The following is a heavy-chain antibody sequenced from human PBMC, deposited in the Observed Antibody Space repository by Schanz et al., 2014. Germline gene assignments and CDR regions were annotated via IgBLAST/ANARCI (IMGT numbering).Heavy chain of an antibody. CDR1: GFTFSSYW. V-gene: IGHV3-74*02. J-gene: IGHJ4*02. Sequence: VQLVESGGGVVQPGRSLRLSCAASGFTFSSYWMHWVRQVPGKGLVWVSRIKSDGSSTSYADPVKGRFTISRDNAKNTLYLQMNSLRAEDTAVYHCVSSGSYSSYAFWGQGTLVTVSS. CDR3: VSSGSYSSYAF. CDR2: IKSDGSST. D-gene: IGHD3-10*01.